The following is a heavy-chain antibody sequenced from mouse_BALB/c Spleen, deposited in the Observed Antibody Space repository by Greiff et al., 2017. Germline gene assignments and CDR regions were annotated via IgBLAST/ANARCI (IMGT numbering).Heavy chain of an antibody. D-gene: IGHD2-3*01. CDR3: ACWLLPYWYFDV. CDR1: GDSITSGY. J-gene: IGHJ1*01. CDR2: ISYSGST. Sequence: EVMLVESGPSLVKPSQTLSLTCSVTGDSITSGYWNWIRKFPGNKLEYMGYISYSGSTYYNPSLKSRISITRDTSKNQYYLQLNSVTTEDTATYYCACWLLPYWYFDVWGAGTTVTVSS. V-gene: IGHV3-8*02.